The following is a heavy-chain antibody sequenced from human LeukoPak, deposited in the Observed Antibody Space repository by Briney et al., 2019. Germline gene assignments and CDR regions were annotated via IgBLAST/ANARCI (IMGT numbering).Heavy chain of an antibody. V-gene: IGHV1-18*04. CDR2: ISAYNGNT. J-gene: IGHJ6*04. CDR3: ARASLLSAAGLLDV. Sequence: ASVEVSCKASGYTFTSYGISWVRQAPGQGLEWMGWISAYNGNTNYAQKLQGRVTVTTDTSTSTAYMELRSLRSDDTAVYYCARASLLSAAGLLDVWGKGTTVTVSS. D-gene: IGHD6-13*01. CDR1: GYTFTSYG.